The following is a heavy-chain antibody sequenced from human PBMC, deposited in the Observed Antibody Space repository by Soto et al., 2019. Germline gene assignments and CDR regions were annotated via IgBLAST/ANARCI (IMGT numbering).Heavy chain of an antibody. Sequence: ASVKVSCKASGYTFTSYDINWVRQATGQGLEWMGWMNPNSGNPGYAQKFHGRVTMTRNTSISTDYMELSSLRSEDTAVYYCARAVVTIFGVVIISWFDPWGQGTLVTVSS. CDR1: GYTFTSYD. D-gene: IGHD3-3*01. CDR2: MNPNSGNP. V-gene: IGHV1-8*01. CDR3: ARAVVTIFGVVIISWFDP. J-gene: IGHJ5*02.